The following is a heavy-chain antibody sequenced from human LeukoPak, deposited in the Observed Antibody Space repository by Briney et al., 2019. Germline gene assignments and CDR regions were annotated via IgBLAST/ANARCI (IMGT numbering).Heavy chain of an antibody. CDR2: INHSGST. Sequence: SETLSLTCAVYGGSFSGYYWSWIRQPPGKGLEWIGEINHSGSTNYNPSLKSRVTISVDTSKNQFSLKLSSVTAADTAVYYCAREDYDFWSGSETPYYYYMDVWGKGTTVTVSS. J-gene: IGHJ6*03. CDR1: GGSFSGYY. D-gene: IGHD3-3*01. V-gene: IGHV4-34*01. CDR3: AREDYDFWSGSETPYYYYMDV.